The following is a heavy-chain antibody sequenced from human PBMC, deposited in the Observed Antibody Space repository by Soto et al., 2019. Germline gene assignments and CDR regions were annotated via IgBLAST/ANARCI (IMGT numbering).Heavy chain of an antibody. CDR3: ARGKVTSGRWLGP. J-gene: IGHJ5*02. V-gene: IGHV1-18*04. CDR1: HATFTGYT. D-gene: IGHD2-21*02. CDR2: ISSLNGNT. Sequence: QVHLVQSETEVKEPGASVTVSCKTSHATFTGYTINCVRQAPGQGLEWLGWISSLNGNTYYARDFEGKLTITTKTTATPAYMELRSLRSDDTAVYFCARGKVTSGRWLGPWGQGTLVTVSS.